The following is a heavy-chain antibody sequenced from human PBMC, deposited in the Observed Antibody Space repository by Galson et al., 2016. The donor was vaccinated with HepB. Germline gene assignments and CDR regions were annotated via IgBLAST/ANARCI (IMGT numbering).Heavy chain of an antibody. CDR1: GFTFSNYA. CDR3: TTWLSYHFDY. V-gene: IGHV3-23*01. Sequence: SLRLSCAASGFTFSNYALSWVRRAPGKGLEWVSHIDGPTPNTHYADSVRGRFPIYRDNSRDTLYLQMDSLTAEDSAIYYCTTWLSYHFDYWGQGTRVTVSS. J-gene: IGHJ4*02. CDR2: IDGPTPNT. D-gene: IGHD6-19*01.